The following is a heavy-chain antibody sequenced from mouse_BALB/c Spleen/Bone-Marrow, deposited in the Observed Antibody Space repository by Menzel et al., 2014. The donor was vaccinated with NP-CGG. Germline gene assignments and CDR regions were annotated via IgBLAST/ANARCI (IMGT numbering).Heavy chain of an antibody. CDR1: GFTFSTYG. CDR3: TRQGNWDHYAMDY. V-gene: IGHV5-6*01. J-gene: IGHJ4*01. CDR2: ISRGGGYT. Sequence: ELQGVKSGGDLVKPGGSLKLSCAASGFTFSTYGMSWVRQTPDKRLEWVATISRGGGYTYYPDSVKGRFTISRDNAKNTLYLQMSSLKSEDTAMYYCTRQGNWDHYAMDYWSQGPSRTVSS. D-gene: IGHD4-1*01.